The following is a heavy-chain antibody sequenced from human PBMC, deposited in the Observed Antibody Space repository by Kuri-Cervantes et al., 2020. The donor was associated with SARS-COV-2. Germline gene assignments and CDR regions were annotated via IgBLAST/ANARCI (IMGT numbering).Heavy chain of an antibody. CDR2: ISGSGGST. CDR3: AKDKYYYDSSGAYYYYGMDV. CDR1: GFTFSSYA. Sequence: GGSLRLSCAASGFTFSSYAMSWVRQAPGKGLEWASAISGSGGSTYYADSVKGRFTISRDNSKNTLYLQMNSLRAEDTAVYYCAKDKYYYDSSGAYYYYGMDVWGQGTTVTVSS. J-gene: IGHJ6*02. V-gene: IGHV3-23*01. D-gene: IGHD3-22*01.